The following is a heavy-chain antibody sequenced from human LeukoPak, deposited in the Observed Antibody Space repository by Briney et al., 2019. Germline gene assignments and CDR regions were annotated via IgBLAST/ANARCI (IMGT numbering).Heavy chain of an antibody. CDR3: ARDRGRYCYVDY. D-gene: IGHD2-21*01. CDR2: INWNGGST. V-gene: IGHV3-20*04. J-gene: IGHJ4*02. CDR1: GFTFDDYG. Sequence: GGSLRLSCAASGFTFDDYGMSWVRQAPGKGLEWVSGINWNGGSTGYADSVKGRFTISRDNAKNSLYLQMNSLRAEDTAVYYCARDRGRYCYVDYWGQGTLVTDSS.